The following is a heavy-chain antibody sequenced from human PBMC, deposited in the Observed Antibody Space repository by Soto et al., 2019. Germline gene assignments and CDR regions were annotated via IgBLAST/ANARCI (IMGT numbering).Heavy chain of an antibody. CDR3: ARVKSAGGHLDAFDI. Sequence: GSGPTLVNPTQTLTLTCTFSGFSLSTSGVRVAWIRQPPGKALEWLARIDWDDDRFYSTSLKTRLTISKDTSKNQVVLTMTNMDPVDTATYFCARVKSAGGHLDAFDIWGQGTVVTVSS. CDR2: IDWDDDR. D-gene: IGHD2-8*02. CDR1: GFSLSTSGVR. V-gene: IGHV2-70*04. J-gene: IGHJ3*02.